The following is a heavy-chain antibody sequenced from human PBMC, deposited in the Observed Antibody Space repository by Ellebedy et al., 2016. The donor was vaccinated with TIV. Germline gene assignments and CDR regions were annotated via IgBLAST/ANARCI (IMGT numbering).Heavy chain of an antibody. V-gene: IGHV4-4*07. Sequence: MPSETLSLTCTVSGGSISSYYWSWIRQPAGKGLEWIGRMYTSEYTNYSPSLKSRVTMSVDTSKNQFSLKLSSVTAADPAVFYCARAGGRHSTGSGFYWGQGTRVTVST. CDR2: MYTSEYT. CDR1: GGSISSYY. CDR3: ARAGGRHSTGSGFY. J-gene: IGHJ4*02. D-gene: IGHD2-2*01.